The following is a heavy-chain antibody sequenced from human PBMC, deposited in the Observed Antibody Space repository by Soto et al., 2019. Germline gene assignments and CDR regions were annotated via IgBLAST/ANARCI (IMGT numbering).Heavy chain of an antibody. CDR1: GFIVSSNY. CDR3: AKVSSAWYAGFFDL. V-gene: IGHV3-53*01. CDR2: IYRDGST. J-gene: IGHJ4*02. Sequence: GGSLRLSCAASGFIVSSNYMSWVRQAPGKGLEWVSVIYRDGSTYYADSVKGRFTISRDNSKNTLYLQMNTLRAEDTAVYYCAKVSSAWYAGFFDLWGQGTLVTVSS. D-gene: IGHD2-8*01.